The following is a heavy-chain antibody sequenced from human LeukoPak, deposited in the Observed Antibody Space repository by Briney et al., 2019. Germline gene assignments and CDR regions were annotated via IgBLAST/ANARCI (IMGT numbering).Heavy chain of an antibody. CDR1: GFIFSGYW. CDR3: VRAYYDSSGYYSAPLFDY. D-gene: IGHD3-22*01. Sequence: PGGSLRLSCAASGFIFSGYWMHWVRQAPGKGLVWASRVNSVWSSTTYADSVTGRFTISRDNAKNTLYLQMNSLRAEDTAVYYCVRAYYDSSGYYSAPLFDYWGQGTLVTASS. J-gene: IGHJ4*02. V-gene: IGHV3-74*01. CDR2: VNSVWSST.